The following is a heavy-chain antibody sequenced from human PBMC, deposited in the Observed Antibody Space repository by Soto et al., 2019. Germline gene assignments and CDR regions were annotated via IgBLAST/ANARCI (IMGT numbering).Heavy chain of an antibody. CDR3: ARTFNYYDSSGYSP. V-gene: IGHV4-30-4*01. J-gene: IGHJ5*02. D-gene: IGHD3-22*01. Sequence: PSETLSLTCTVSGGSISSGDYYWSWIRQPPGKGLEWIGYIYYSGSTYYNPSLKSRVTISVDTSKNQFSLKLSSVTAADTAVYYCARTFNYYDSSGYSPWGQGTLVTVSS. CDR1: GGSISSGDYY. CDR2: IYYSGST.